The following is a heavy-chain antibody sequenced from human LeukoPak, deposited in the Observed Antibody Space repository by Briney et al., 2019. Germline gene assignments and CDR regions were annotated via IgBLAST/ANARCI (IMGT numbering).Heavy chain of an antibody. CDR1: GYTFTNYD. D-gene: IGHD6-13*01. CDR2: ISAYNGNT. CDR3: ARGLIAAAGMDV. J-gene: IGHJ6*04. V-gene: IGHV1-18*01. Sequence: GASVKVSCKASGYTFTNYDISWVRQAPGQGLEWMGWISAYNGNTNYAQKFQGRVTMTTDTSTTTAYMELRTLKSDDTAVYFCARGLIAAAGMDVWGKGTTVIVSS.